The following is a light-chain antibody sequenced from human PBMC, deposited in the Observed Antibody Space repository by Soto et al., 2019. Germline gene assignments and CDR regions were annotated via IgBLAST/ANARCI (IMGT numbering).Light chain of an antibody. CDR1: SSDVGAYNY. V-gene: IGLV2-14*01. CDR3: SSYTTSSTVV. CDR2: EVS. J-gene: IGLJ3*02. Sequence: QSVLTQPASVSGSLGQSITISCIGTSSDVGAYNYVSWYQQYPGKAPKLMIYEVSNRPSGVSNRFSGSKSGTTASLTISGLQAEDEAYYFCSSYTTSSTVVFGGGTKLTVL.